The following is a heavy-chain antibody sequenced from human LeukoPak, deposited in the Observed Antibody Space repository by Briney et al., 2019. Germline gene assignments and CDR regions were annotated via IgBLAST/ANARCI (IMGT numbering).Heavy chain of an antibody. D-gene: IGHD5-18*01. J-gene: IGHJ4*02. V-gene: IGHV1-69*06. CDR1: GYTFTSYY. CDR2: IIPIFGTA. Sequence: SVKVSCKASGYTFTSYYMHWVRQAPGQGLEWMGGIIPIFGTANYAQKFQGRVTITADKSTSTAYMELSSLRSEDTAVYYCARQYIQLWFFDYWGQGTLVTVSS. CDR3: ARQYIQLWFFDY.